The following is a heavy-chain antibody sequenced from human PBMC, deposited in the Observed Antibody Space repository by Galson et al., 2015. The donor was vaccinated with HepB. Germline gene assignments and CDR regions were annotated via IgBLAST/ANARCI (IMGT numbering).Heavy chain of an antibody. Sequence: SLRLSCAASGFTVSSNYMSWVRQAPGKGLEWVSVIYSGGSTYYADSVKGRFTISRDNSKNTLYLQMNSLRAEDTAVYYCARVVLALRDAFDIWGQGTMVTVSS. CDR3: ARVVLALRDAFDI. CDR2: IYSGGST. D-gene: IGHD5-12*01. CDR1: GFTVSSNY. J-gene: IGHJ3*02. V-gene: IGHV3-53*01.